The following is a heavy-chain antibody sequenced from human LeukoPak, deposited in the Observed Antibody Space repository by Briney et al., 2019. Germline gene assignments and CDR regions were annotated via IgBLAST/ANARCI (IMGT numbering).Heavy chain of an antibody. V-gene: IGHV3-48*02. D-gene: IGHD2-2*01. CDR2: ISNSSSTT. J-gene: IGHJ4*02. CDR1: GFTFSNYG. Sequence: PGGSLRLPSEVSGFTFSNYGINWVRQAPGKGLEWVSYISNSSSTTYYGDSVAGRFIISRENANNSVYLEMNSLRDDDTAVYYCARAPACSTNACYPKLLHYSGEGTLVSVSS. CDR3: ARAPACSTNACYPKLLHY.